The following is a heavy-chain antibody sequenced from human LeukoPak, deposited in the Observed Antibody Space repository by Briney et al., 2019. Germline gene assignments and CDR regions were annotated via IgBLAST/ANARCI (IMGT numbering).Heavy chain of an antibody. CDR1: GFTFSSYA. V-gene: IGHV3-23*01. D-gene: IGHD4-23*01. Sequence: GGSLRLSCAASGFTFSSYAMSWVRQAPGKGLEWVSAISGSGGSTYYADSVKGRFTISRDNSKNTLYLQMNSLRAEDTAVYYCAKDLGSVVTPPSLDYWGQGTLVTVSS. CDR3: AKDLGSVVTPPSLDY. J-gene: IGHJ4*02. CDR2: ISGSGGST.